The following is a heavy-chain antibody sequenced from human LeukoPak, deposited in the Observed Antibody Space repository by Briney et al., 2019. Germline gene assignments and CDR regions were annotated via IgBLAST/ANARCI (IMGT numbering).Heavy chain of an antibody. CDR2: IYNSGST. V-gene: IGHV4-30-4*07. D-gene: IGHD2-21*02. CDR1: GGSISSGGYS. CDR3: ARGWGPAYCGGDCHRHFDY. J-gene: IGHJ4*02. Sequence: PSETLSHTCAVSGGSISSGGYSWNWIRQPTGKGLEWIGYIYNSGSTSYNPSLKSRVTMSVDTSKNQFSLKLNSVTAADTAVYYCARGWGPAYCGGDCHRHFDYWGQGTLVTVSS.